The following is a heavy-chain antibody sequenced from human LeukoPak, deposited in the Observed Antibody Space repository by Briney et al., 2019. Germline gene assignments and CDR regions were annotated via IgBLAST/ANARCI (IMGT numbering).Heavy chain of an antibody. V-gene: IGHV3-7*01. CDR2: INKDGSKG. J-gene: IGHJ4*02. CDR1: GFTFTNYY. CDR3: ARENWSQDY. Sequence: GGSLRLSCAASGFTFTNYYMTWVRQAPGKGLEWVANINKDGSKGSYVNSVRGRFTISRDNAKKSLYLQMDNLSAEDTATYYCARENWSQDYWGQGTRVTVSS. D-gene: IGHD1-1*01.